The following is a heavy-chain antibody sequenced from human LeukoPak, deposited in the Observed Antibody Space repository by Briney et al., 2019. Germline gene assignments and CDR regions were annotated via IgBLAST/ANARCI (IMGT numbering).Heavy chain of an antibody. CDR3: ARESRRQPTDFDY. CDR2: ISSSGSTI. V-gene: IGHV3-11*04. J-gene: IGHJ4*02. Sequence: PGGSLRLSCAASGFTFSDYYMSWIRQAPGKGLEWVSYISSSGSTIYYADSVKGRFTISRDNAKNSLYLQMNSLRAEDTAVYYCARESRRQPTDFDYWGQGTLVTVSS. CDR1: GFTFSDYY.